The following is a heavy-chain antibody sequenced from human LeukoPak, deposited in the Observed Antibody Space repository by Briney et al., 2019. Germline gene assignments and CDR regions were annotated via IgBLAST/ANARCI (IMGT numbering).Heavy chain of an antibody. CDR1: GFTFSSYA. CDR3: AKYYYGSGSFSFDY. V-gene: IGHV3-23*01. D-gene: IGHD3-10*01. J-gene: IGHJ4*02. Sequence: GGSLRLSCAASGFTFSSYAMSWVRQAPGKGLEWVSAISGGGDSTYYADSVKGRFTISRDNSKNTLYLQMNSLRADDTAVYYCAKYYYGSGSFSFDYWGQGTLVTVSS. CDR2: ISGGGDST.